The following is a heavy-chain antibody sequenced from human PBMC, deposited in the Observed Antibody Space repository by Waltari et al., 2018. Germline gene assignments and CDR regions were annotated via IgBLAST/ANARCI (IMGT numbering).Heavy chain of an antibody. Sequence: EVQLVESGGGLVQPGGSLRLSCAASGFSLSDYGMNWVRQAPGERLEWLSFISSSGPTIHYADSVKGRFTVSRDNTKNSLSLQMNSLRAEDTAVYYCARVWGVTTSDFWGQGTLVTVSS. V-gene: IGHV3-48*03. J-gene: IGHJ4*02. CDR3: ARVWGVTTSDF. CDR1: GFSLSDYG. D-gene: IGHD4-17*01. CDR2: ISSSGPTI.